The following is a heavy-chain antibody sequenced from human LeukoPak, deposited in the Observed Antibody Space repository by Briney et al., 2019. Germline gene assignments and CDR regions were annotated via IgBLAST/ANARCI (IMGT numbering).Heavy chain of an antibody. CDR2: INQDGSKK. Sequence: HGGSLRLSCVASRFTFSNYWMSWVRQAPGKGLEWVANINQDGSKKPYADSMKCRFTISRDNAKESLYLQLNSLRADDTAVYYCAKWGPHCVGDYCPALDSWGQGTLVTVSS. CDR1: RFTFSNYW. V-gene: IGHV3-7*01. D-gene: IGHD2-21*02. CDR3: AKWGPHCVGDYCPALDS. J-gene: IGHJ4*02.